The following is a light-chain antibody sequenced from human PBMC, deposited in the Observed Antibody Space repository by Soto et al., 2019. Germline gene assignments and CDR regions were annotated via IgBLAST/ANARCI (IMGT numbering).Light chain of an antibody. J-gene: IGKJ1*01. Sequence: DIQMTQSPSSLSAPVGDRVTITCRASQDITNSLDWFQQRPGKAPKTLIYDASRLHSGVPSKFSGSGSGTDFTLTISSLQPEDFATYYCLQYNSYPRTFGPGTKVDI. V-gene: IGKV1-16*02. CDR3: LQYNSYPRT. CDR2: DAS. CDR1: QDITNS.